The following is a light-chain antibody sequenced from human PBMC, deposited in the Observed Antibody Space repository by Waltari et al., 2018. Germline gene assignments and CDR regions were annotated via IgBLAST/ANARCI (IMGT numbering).Light chain of an antibody. CDR3: QHYLRLPVS. Sequence: EIVLTQSPGTLSLSPGERATLSCRASQSVGRSLAWYQQRPGQAPRLLMSGASSRAANIPDRFGGSGSGTDFSLTINRLEPEDFAVYYCQHYLRLPVSFGQGTKVEIK. V-gene: IGKV3-20*01. J-gene: IGKJ1*01. CDR1: QSVGRS. CDR2: GAS.